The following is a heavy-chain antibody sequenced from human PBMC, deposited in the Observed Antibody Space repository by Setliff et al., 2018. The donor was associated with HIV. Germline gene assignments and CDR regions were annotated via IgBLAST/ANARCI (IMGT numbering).Heavy chain of an antibody. CDR2: INHSGST. CDR3: ARARPGIQNDAFDV. CDR1: GGSFSGYY. V-gene: IGHV4-34*01. J-gene: IGHJ3*01. Sequence: PSETLSLTCAVYGGSFSGYYWSWIRRPPGKGLEWIGEINHSGSTKYNPSLKSRVTISADTSKNQFSLRLTSVTAADTAVYYCARARPGIQNDAFDVWGQGTMVTVSS.